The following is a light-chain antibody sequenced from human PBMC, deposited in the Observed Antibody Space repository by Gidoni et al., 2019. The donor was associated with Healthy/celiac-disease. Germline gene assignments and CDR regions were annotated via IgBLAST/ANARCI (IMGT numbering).Light chain of an antibody. CDR1: SSDVGGYNY. CDR2: DVS. Sequence: QSALTQPASVSGSPGQAITISCTGTSSDVGGYNYVSWYQQHPGKAPKLMIYDVSNRPSGVSNRFSGSTSGNPASLTISGLQAEDEADYYCSSYTSSSTLVVFGGGTKLTVL. CDR3: SSYTSSSTLVV. V-gene: IGLV2-14*01. J-gene: IGLJ2*01.